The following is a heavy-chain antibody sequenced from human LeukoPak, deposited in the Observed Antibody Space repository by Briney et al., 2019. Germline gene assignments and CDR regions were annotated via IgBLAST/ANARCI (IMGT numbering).Heavy chain of an antibody. V-gene: IGHV3-48*03. CDR3: ARDKTVGATILDY. CDR1: GFTFSIYE. Sequence: PGGSLRLSCAASGFTFSIYEMNWVRQAPGKGLEWVSYISTGGSTIYYVDSVKGRFTISRDNAKNSLYMQKNSLRAEDTAVYYCARDKTVGATILDYWGQGTLVTVSS. D-gene: IGHD1-26*01. J-gene: IGHJ4*02. CDR2: ISTGGSTI.